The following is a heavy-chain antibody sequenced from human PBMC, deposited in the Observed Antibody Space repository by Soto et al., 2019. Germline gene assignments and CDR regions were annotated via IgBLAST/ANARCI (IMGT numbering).Heavy chain of an antibody. D-gene: IGHD1-26*01. CDR1: GASVSSGSYY. V-gene: IGHV4-61*01. J-gene: IGHJ4*02. CDR2: SYYSGST. Sequence: QVQLQESGPGLVKPSETLSLTCTVSGASVSSGSYYWSWIRQPPGKGLEWIGYSYYSGSTKYNPSLKIRVTISVDTSKNQCSLKLSSVAAADTAVYYCARAGLGDGSDYWGQGTLVTVSS. CDR3: ARAGLGDGSDY.